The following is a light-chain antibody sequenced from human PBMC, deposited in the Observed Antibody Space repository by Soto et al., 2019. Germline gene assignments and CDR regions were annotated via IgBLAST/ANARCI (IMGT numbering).Light chain of an antibody. Sequence: DLQMTQSPSTLSASVGERVTITCRASQSITTWLAWYQQKPGKAPKLLIYKASSLEGGAPSRFSGSGSGTEFNITISSLQPDDFATYYCQQYNTYPLTFGGGTTVEIK. CDR1: QSITTW. CDR2: KAS. CDR3: QQYNTYPLT. J-gene: IGKJ4*01. V-gene: IGKV1-5*03.